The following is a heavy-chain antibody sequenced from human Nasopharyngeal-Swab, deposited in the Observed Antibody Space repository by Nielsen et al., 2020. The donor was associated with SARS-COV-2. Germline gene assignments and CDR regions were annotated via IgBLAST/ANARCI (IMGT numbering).Heavy chain of an antibody. Sequence: GESLKISCAASGFTFSSYGMHWVRQAPGKGLEWVAFIRYDGSNKYYADSVKGRFTISRDNSKNPLYLQMNSLRAEDTAVYYCAKDRYCSSTSCHYYYYYYMDVWGKGTTVTVSS. V-gene: IGHV3-30*02. CDR2: IRYDGSNK. D-gene: IGHD2-2*01. CDR1: GFTFSSYG. J-gene: IGHJ6*03. CDR3: AKDRYCSSTSCHYYYYYYMDV.